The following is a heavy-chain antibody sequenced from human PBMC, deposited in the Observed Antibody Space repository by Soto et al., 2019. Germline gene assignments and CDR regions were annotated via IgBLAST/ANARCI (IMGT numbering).Heavy chain of an antibody. CDR1: GGSISSSSYY. CDR3: ARPLSRSTVTIVFDY. CDR2: IYYSGST. D-gene: IGHD4-17*01. Sequence: QLQLQESGPGLVKPSETLSLTCTVSGGSISSSSYYWGWIRQPPGKGLEWIGSIYYSGSTYYNPSLKGRVTIAAATAQIQFSLKLTSVTAADTAVYYCARPLSRSTVTIVFDYWGQGTLVTVS. J-gene: IGHJ4*02. V-gene: IGHV4-39*01.